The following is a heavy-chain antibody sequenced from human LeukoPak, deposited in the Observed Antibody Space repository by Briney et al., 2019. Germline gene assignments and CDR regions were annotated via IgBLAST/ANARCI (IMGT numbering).Heavy chain of an antibody. J-gene: IGHJ4*02. V-gene: IGHV6-1*01. CDR3: ARVLRYSSGWALDY. D-gene: IGHD6-19*01. CDR1: GDSVSSNSAA. CDR2: TYYRSKWYN. Sequence: SQTLSLTCAISGDSVSSNSAAWNWIRQSPSRGLEWLGRTYYRSKWYNDYAVSVKSRITVNPDTSKNQFSLQLNSVTPEDTAVYYCARVLRYSSGWALDYWGQGTLVTVSS.